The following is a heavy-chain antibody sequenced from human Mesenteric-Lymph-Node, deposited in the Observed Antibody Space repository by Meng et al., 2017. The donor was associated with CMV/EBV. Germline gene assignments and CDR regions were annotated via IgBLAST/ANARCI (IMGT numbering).Heavy chain of an antibody. CDR1: GSTFSSYG. CDR3: AKDHLELLDY. Sequence: GGSLRLSCAASGSTFSSYGMHWVRQAPGKGLEWVAFIRYDGSNKYYADSVKGRFTISRDNSKNTLYLQMNSLRAEDTAVYYCAKDHLELLDYWGQGTLVTVSS. CDR2: IRYDGSNK. J-gene: IGHJ4*02. D-gene: IGHD1-7*01. V-gene: IGHV3-30*02.